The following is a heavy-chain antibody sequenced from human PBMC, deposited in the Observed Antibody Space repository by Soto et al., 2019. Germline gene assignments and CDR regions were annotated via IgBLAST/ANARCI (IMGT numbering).Heavy chain of an antibody. CDR3: ARVGEQQLVGGTYYYYGMDV. V-gene: IGHV1-69*06. D-gene: IGHD6-13*01. Sequence: SVKVSCKASGGTFSSYAISWVRQAPGQGLEWMGGIIPIFGTANYAQKFQGRVTITADKSTSTAYMELSSLRSEDTAVYYCARVGEQQLVGGTYYYYGMDVWGQGTTVIVSS. CDR1: GGTFSSYA. CDR2: IIPIFGTA. J-gene: IGHJ6*02.